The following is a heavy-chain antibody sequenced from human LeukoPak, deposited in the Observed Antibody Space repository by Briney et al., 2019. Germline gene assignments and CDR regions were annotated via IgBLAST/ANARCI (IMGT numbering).Heavy chain of an antibody. J-gene: IGHJ4*02. D-gene: IGHD3-16*02. Sequence: GVSLRLPSSASGSTFRNARLRCVRQAPGKALEPLRPLKSKTDAGTTDYAAPMKGTFTISRDDSKNTLYLQMNSLKPGDTAVYYCTTLRLGELSFNYYFDYWGQGTLVTVSS. CDR3: TTLRLGELSFNYYFDY. CDR2: LKSKTDAGTT. CDR1: GSTFRNAR. V-gene: IGHV3-15*01.